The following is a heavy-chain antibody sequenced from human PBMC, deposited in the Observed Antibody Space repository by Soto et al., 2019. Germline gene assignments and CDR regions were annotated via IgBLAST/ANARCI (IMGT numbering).Heavy chain of an antibody. D-gene: IGHD6-13*01. J-gene: IGHJ4*02. CDR1: GYTFTSDG. CDR2: ISAYNGNT. CDR3: ARVELGQQLVWGTYY. Sequence: QVQLVQSGAEVKKPGASVKVSCKASGYTFTSDGISWVRQAPGQGLEWMGWISAYNGNTNYAQKLQGRVTMTTDTSTSTAYMELRSLRSADTAVYYCARVELGQQLVWGTYYWGQGTLVTVSS. V-gene: IGHV1-18*01.